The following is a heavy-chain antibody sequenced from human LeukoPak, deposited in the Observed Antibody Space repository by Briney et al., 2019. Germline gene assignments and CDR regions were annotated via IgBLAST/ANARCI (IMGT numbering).Heavy chain of an antibody. CDR1: EFTFSDHY. Sequence: GGSLRLSCAVSEFTFSDHYMSWIRQAPGRGLELVASISSSGSPIYYADSVKGRFTVSRDNAKKSLYLQMNNPRAEDTAVYFCARDRWELRLLFDYWGQGSLVTVSS. CDR2: ISSSGSPI. D-gene: IGHD2-15*01. V-gene: IGHV3-11*04. CDR3: ARDRWELRLLFDY. J-gene: IGHJ4*02.